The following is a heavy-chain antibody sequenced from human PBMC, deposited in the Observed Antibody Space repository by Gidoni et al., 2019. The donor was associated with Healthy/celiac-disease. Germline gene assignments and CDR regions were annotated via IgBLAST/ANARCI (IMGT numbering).Heavy chain of an antibody. Sequence: QVQLVESGGGVVQPGRSLRLSCASSAVTFSSFGMHWVRQAPGKGLEWLAVIWYDGSNKYYADSVKSRFTISRDNSKNTLYLQMNSLRAEDTAVYYCARDVGDGSYFDYWGQGTLVTVSS. J-gene: IGHJ4*02. CDR2: IWYDGSNK. CDR3: ARDVGDGSYFDY. V-gene: IGHV3-33*01. CDR1: AVTFSSFG. D-gene: IGHD5-12*01.